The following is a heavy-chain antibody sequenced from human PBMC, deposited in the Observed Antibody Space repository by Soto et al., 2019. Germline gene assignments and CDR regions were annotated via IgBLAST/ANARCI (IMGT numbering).Heavy chain of an antibody. CDR1: GFIFSRYW. J-gene: IGHJ4*02. Sequence: GGSLRLSCAASGFIFSRYWMSWVRQAPGKGLEWVANIKQDGSEKYYVDSVKGRFTISRDDAKNFLYLQMNSLRAEDTAVYYCARDPFYYDSSGYPDYWGQGTLVTVSS. V-gene: IGHV3-7*05. CDR2: IKQDGSEK. D-gene: IGHD3-22*01. CDR3: ARDPFYYDSSGYPDY.